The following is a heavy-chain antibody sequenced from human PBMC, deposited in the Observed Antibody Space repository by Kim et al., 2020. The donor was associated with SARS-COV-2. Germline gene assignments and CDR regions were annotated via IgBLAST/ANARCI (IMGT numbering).Heavy chain of an antibody. V-gene: IGHV4-59*13. J-gene: IGHJ6*02. CDR2: IYYSGST. Sequence: SETLSLTCTVSGGSISSYYWSWIRQPPGKGLEWIGYIYYSGSTNYNPSLKSRVTISVDTSKSQFSLKLSSVTAADTAVYYCARAIRGSSTLRYYYYYGMDVWGQGTTVTVSS. D-gene: IGHD6-6*01. CDR3: ARAIRGSSTLRYYYYYGMDV. CDR1: GGSISSYY.